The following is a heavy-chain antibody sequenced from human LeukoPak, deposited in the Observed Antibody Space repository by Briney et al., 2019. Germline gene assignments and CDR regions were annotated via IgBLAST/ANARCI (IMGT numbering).Heavy chain of an antibody. CDR1: GFTFDDYA. Sequence: GGSLRLSCAASGFTFDDYAMHWVRQVPGRGLEWVSSVSWSGSNIAYADSVKGRFYISRDNANNSLFLQMSGLKGEDTAFYYCVKVKNFLTVTGYFDHWGQGTLVVVSS. V-gene: IGHV3-9*01. J-gene: IGHJ4*02. CDR2: VSWSGSNI. D-gene: IGHD2/OR15-2a*01. CDR3: VKVKNFLTVTGYFDH.